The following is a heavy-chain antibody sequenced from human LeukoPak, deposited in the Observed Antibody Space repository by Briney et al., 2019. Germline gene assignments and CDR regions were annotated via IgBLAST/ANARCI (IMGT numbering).Heavy chain of an antibody. D-gene: IGHD5-18*01. J-gene: IGHJ4*02. V-gene: IGHV1-2*06. CDR2: INPNSGGT. CDR3: ARDGTAMVTYY. CDR1: GYTFTNYG. Sequence: GASVKVSCKASGYTFTNYGISWVRQAPGQGLEWMGRINPNSGGTNYAQKFQGRVTMTRDTSISTAYMELSRLRSDDTAVYYCARDGTAMVTYYWGQGTLVTVSS.